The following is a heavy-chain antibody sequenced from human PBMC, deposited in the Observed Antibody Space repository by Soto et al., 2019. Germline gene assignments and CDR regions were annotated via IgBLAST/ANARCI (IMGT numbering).Heavy chain of an antibody. CDR1: GYSFTSLD. Sequence: QVQLMQSGAEVREPGASVKVSCKASGYSFTSLDINWVRQTAGQGLEWMGWMQPSTGRTGYAQKFQGRVTMTRDTSINTSYSELTTLTSDDPAFYYCARGVSAGVDYWGQGTLVTVSS. CDR2: MQPSTGRT. V-gene: IGHV1-8*01. J-gene: IGHJ4*02. CDR3: ARGVSAGVDY. D-gene: IGHD1-26*01.